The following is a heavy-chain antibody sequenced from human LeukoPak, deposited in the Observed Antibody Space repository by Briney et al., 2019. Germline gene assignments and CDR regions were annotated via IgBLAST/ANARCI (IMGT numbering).Heavy chain of an antibody. V-gene: IGHV3-48*01. CDR3: AKSCNSGNCYYNY. J-gene: IGHJ4*02. CDR1: GFTFSSYT. CDR2: ISSSRSTI. Sequence: GGSLRLSCAASGFTFSSYTMNWVRQAPGKGLEWISYISSSRSTIYYTDSVKGRFTISRDNAKNSLYLQMNSLRADDTAIYYCAKSCNSGNCYYNYWGQGTLVTVSS. D-gene: IGHD2/OR15-2a*01.